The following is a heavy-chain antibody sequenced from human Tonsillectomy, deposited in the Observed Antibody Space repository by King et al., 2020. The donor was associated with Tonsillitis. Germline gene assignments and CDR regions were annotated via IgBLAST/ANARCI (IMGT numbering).Heavy chain of an antibody. Sequence: VQLVESGAEVKKPGSSVKVSCKASGGTFSSYAISWVRQAPGQGLEWMGGIIPIFGTPNYAQNFQGRVTITADESTSTAYMELSSLRSEDTAVYYCARDRLGYYHDNIEEGGGAFDFWGQGTVVTVSS. D-gene: IGHD3-22*01. CDR1: GGTFSSYA. J-gene: IGHJ3*01. V-gene: IGHV1-69*01. CDR2: IIPIFGTP. CDR3: ARDRLGYYHDNIEEGGGAFDF.